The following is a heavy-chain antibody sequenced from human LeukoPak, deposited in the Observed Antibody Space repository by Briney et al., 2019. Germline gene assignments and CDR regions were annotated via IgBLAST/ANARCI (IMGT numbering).Heavy chain of an antibody. Sequence: ASVKVSCKASGYTFITYGISWVRQAPGQGLEWMGWINSYNGNTNYAQKLQGRVTMTTDTSTSTAYMELRSLRSDDTAVYYCAREARESQGAIDIWGQGTVVTVSS. J-gene: IGHJ3*02. CDR1: GYTFITYG. CDR2: INSYNGNT. CDR3: AREARESQGAIDI. V-gene: IGHV1-18*01.